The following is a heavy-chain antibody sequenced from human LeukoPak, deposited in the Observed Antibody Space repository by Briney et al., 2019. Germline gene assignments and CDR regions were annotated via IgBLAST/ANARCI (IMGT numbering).Heavy chain of an antibody. D-gene: IGHD6-19*01. V-gene: IGHV3-9*01. CDR2: INWNSGSI. J-gene: IGHJ4*02. CDR3: AKDKGSGWSGIDY. CDR1: GFTFDDYA. Sequence: PGRSLRLSCAASGFTFDDYAMHWVRQTPGKGLEWVSGINWNSGSIGYADSVKGRFTISRYNAKNSLYLQMNSLRPEDTAFYYCAKDKGSGWSGIDYWGQGTLVTVSS.